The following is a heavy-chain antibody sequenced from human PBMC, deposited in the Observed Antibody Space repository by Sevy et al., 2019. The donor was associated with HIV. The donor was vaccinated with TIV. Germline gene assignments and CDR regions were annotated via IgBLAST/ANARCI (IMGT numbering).Heavy chain of an antibody. V-gene: IGHV3-74*01. CDR1: GFTFSSYW. Sequence: GGYLRLSCAASGFTFSSYWMHWVRQAPGKGLVWVSRINSDGSSTSYADSVKGRFTISRDNAKNTPYLQMNSLRAEDTAVYYCARLPYSSSWSHIDYWGQGILVTVSS. CDR2: INSDGSST. CDR3: ARLPYSSSWSHIDY. J-gene: IGHJ4*02. D-gene: IGHD6-13*01.